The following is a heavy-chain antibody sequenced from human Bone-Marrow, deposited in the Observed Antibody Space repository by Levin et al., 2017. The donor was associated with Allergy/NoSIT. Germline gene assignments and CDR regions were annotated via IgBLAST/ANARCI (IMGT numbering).Heavy chain of an antibody. CDR2: ISYDGSNK. V-gene: IGHV3-30*18. CDR3: AKDTLYSNWAGLCGGDGSFDY. CDR1: GFTFSSYG. J-gene: IGHJ4*02. Sequence: GGSLRLSCAASGFTFSSYGMHWVRQAPGKGLEWVAVISYDGSNKYYADSVKGRFTISRDNSKNTLYLQMNSLRAEDTAVYYCAKDTLYSNWAGLCGGDGSFDYWGQGTLVTVSS. D-gene: IGHD2-21*02.